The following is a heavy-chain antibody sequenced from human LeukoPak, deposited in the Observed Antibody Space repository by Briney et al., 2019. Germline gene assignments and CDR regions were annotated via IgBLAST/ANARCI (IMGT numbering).Heavy chain of an antibody. CDR2: IKSKTDGGTT. J-gene: IGHJ4*02. CDR3: TTEGVWFGEAQYFDY. Sequence: GGSLRLSCAASGFTFSNAWMSWVRQAPGKGLEWVGRIKSKTDGGTTDYAAPVKGRFTISRDDSKNTLYLQMNSLKTEDTAVYYCTTEGVWFGEAQYFDYWGQGTLVTVSS. V-gene: IGHV3-15*01. D-gene: IGHD3-10*01. CDR1: GFTFSNAW.